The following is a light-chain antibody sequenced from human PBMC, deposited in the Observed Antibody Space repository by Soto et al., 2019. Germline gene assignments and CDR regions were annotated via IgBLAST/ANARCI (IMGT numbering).Light chain of an antibody. CDR1: QSVSSY. CDR3: QQRSNWPLT. V-gene: IGKV3-11*01. J-gene: IGKJ4*01. Sequence: EIVLTQSPATLSLSPGERATLSCRASQSVSSYLAWYQQKPGQAPRLLLYDASNRATGIPARFSGSGSGTDFTLTSSSLEPEDFAVYYGQQRSNWPLTFGGGTKLEIK. CDR2: DAS.